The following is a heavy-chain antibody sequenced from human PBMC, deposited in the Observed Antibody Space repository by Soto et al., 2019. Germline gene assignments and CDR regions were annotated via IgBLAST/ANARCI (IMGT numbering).Heavy chain of an antibody. CDR3: AGELIMKNYFDT. J-gene: IGHJ4*02. V-gene: IGHV4-59*11. CDR1: GGSIHGHY. CDR2: IHSSGST. D-gene: IGHD3-16*01. Sequence: QVQLQQSGPELLNHSETLFLTCTVSGGSIHGHYWTWMRQFPGRGLEWIGYIHSSGSTNYNPSLKSRLKMARDPSTNIFSLWMTSVTAEDTAVYYCAGELIMKNYFDTWGQGSLFTAPS.